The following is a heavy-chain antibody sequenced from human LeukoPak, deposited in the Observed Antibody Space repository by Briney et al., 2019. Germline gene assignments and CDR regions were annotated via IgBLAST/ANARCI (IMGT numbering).Heavy chain of an antibody. J-gene: IGHJ3*02. Sequence: ASVKVSCKASGYTFTGYYMHWVRQAPGQGLEWMGWINPNSGGTNYAQKFQGRVTMTRDTSISTAYMELSRLRSDDTAVYYCASYCSSTSCYPWDAFDIWGQGTMVTVSS. CDR3: ASYCSSTSCYPWDAFDI. V-gene: IGHV1-2*02. CDR1: GYTFTGYY. D-gene: IGHD2-2*01. CDR2: INPNSGGT.